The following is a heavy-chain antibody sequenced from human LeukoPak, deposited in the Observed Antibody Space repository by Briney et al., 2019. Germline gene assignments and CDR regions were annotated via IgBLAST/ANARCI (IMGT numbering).Heavy chain of an antibody. CDR1: GFTFSNAW. D-gene: IGHD1-26*01. Sequence: GGSLRLSCAASGFTFSNAWMSWVRQAPGKGLEWVGRFRSKTDGGTIDYAAPVKGRFTISRGDSRNTLYLQMNSLKTEDTAVYYCTTVIMGAPKDDYWGQGTLVTVSS. CDR3: TTVIMGAPKDDY. CDR2: FRSKTDGGTI. J-gene: IGHJ4*02. V-gene: IGHV3-15*05.